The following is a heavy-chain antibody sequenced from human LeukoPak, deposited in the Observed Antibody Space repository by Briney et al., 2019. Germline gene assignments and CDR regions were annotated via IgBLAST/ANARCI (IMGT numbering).Heavy chain of an antibody. V-gene: IGHV3-53*01. CDR3: ARADSTKWWGLDP. CDR1: GFNISKTY. D-gene: IGHD2-2*01. CDR2: TYAGGAS. J-gene: IGHJ5*02. Sequence: GGSLRLSCAASGFNISKTYLMWARQAPGKRLEWVSVTYAGGASWYGDFVEGRFTISRDNSKNTVYLLMSGLRGDDTAIYFCARADSTKWWGLDPWGQGTLVTVAS.